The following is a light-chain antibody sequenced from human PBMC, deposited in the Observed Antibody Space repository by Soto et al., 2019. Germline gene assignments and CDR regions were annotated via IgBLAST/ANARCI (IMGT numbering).Light chain of an antibody. Sequence: EIVMTQSPATLFVSPGERATLTCRASQSVSSNLAWYQQKPGQAPRILIYGASTRATGIPARFSGSGSGTEFTLTISRLQSEDFSVYYCQQYNNWPQTFGQGTKVDIK. CDR3: QQYNNWPQT. CDR2: GAS. J-gene: IGKJ1*01. CDR1: QSVSSN. V-gene: IGKV3-15*01.